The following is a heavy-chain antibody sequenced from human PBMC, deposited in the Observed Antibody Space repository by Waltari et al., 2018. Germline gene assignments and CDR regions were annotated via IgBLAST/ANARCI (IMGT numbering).Heavy chain of an antibody. V-gene: IGHV1-2*06. CDR3: ARSGGGTTTFGVAE. J-gene: IGHJ4*02. Sequence: QVQLVQSGAEVKKSGASVKVSCKASGYTFTDFFIHWVRQAPGQGLEWRGRINPNSEDTSYAKRFQGRVTMTGETSITTAYMELTGLRSDDTAIYYCARSGGGTTTFGVAEWGQGSLVTVSS. D-gene: IGHD3-3*01. CDR1: GYTFTDFF. CDR2: INPNSEDT.